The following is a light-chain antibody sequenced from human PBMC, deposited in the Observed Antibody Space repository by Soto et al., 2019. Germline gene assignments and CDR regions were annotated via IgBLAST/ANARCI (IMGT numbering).Light chain of an antibody. CDR2: DAS. V-gene: IGKV3-11*01. CDR1: QSVSRY. CDR3: QQRSNSPLT. Sequence: EIVLTQSPATLSLSPGERATLSCRASQSVSRYLAWYQQKPGRAPRLLIYDASNRATGIPARFSGSGSGTDFTLTISSLEPEDFAVYYCQQRSNSPLTFGGGTKVANK. J-gene: IGKJ4*01.